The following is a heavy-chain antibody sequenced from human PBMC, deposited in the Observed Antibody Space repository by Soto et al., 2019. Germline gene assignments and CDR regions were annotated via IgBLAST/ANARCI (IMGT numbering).Heavy chain of an antibody. CDR2: IYYNGST. CDR3: ARDATRGAQYYGMGV. CDR1: ACSISSGGYF. J-gene: IGHJ6*02. V-gene: IGHV4-31*03. Sequence: TLSLTCTVSACSISSGGYFWTWIRQPPGKGLEWIGNIYYNGSTYSNPSLKSRLTLSIDTSKNQFSLKLRSVTAADTAVYYCARDATRGAQYYGMGVWGQGTKVTVYS. D-gene: IGHD1-1*01.